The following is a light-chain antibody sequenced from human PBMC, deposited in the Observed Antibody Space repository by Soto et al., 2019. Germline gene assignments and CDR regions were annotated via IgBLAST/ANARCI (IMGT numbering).Light chain of an antibody. CDR3: AAWDDSLNVYV. J-gene: IGLJ1*01. Sequence: QSVLTQPPSASGPPGQRVTISCSGSVSNIGSNTVNWYQHLPGTAPRFLIYSNDQRPSGVPDRVSGSKSGTSASLAISGLQSEDEADYYCAAWDDSLNVYVFGTGTKVTVL. CDR1: VSNIGSNT. CDR2: SND. V-gene: IGLV1-44*01.